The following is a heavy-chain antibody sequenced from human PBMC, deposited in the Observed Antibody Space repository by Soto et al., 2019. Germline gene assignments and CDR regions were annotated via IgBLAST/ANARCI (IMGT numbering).Heavy chain of an antibody. J-gene: IGHJ2*01. V-gene: IGHV1-18*04. D-gene: IGHD5-18*01. CDR1: GFTFTSYG. Sequence: AASVKVSCKASGFTFTSYGITWVRQAPGQGLEWMGWITVNNANTHYAERLQGRVTMTTDTSTSTAYMELWSLRSDDTATYYCARSYSYGSYWYFDLWGRGTLVTVSS. CDR3: ARSYSYGSYWYFDL. CDR2: ITVNNANT.